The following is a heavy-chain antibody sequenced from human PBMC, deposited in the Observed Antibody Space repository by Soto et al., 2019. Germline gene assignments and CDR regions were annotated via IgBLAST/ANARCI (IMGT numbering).Heavy chain of an antibody. CDR1: GFTFSSYG. Sequence: GGSRRLSCAASGFTFSSYGMHWVRQAPGKGLEWVAVISYDGSNKYYADSVKGRFTISRDNSKNTLYLQMNSLTVEDTAVYYCAKEQGRVAAALDYWGQGTLVTVSS. J-gene: IGHJ4*02. CDR2: ISYDGSNK. D-gene: IGHD6-13*01. CDR3: AKEQGRVAAALDY. V-gene: IGHV3-30*18.